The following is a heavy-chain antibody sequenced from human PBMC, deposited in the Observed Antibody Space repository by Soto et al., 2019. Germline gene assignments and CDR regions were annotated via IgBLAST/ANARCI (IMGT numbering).Heavy chain of an antibody. J-gene: IGHJ3*02. CDR2: INPNSGGT. CDR3: ARVAVGGPDDAFDI. D-gene: IGHD6-19*01. Sequence: QVQLVQSGAEVKKPGASVKVSCKASGYTFTGHYMHWVRQAPGQGLEWMGWINPNSGGTNHAQKLQGWGTMTRETSSSTAGVEVSRLRSDDTAVYYWARVAVGGPDDAFDIWGQGTMVTVSS. V-gene: IGHV1-2*04. CDR1: GYTFTGHY.